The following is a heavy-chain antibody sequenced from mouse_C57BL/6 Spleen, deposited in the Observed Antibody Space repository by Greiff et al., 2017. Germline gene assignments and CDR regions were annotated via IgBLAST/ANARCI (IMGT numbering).Heavy chain of an antibody. CDR2: IYPSDSYT. V-gene: IGHV1-50*01. Sequence: VQLQQSGAELVKPGASVKLSCKASGYTFTSYWMQWVKQRPGQGLEWIGEIYPSDSYTNYNQKFKGKATLTVDTSSSTAYMQRSSLTSEDSAVYYCARRDYDGFWFAYWGKGTLVTVSA. CDR3: ARRDYDGFWFAY. CDR1: GYTFTSYW. J-gene: IGHJ3*01. D-gene: IGHD2-4*01.